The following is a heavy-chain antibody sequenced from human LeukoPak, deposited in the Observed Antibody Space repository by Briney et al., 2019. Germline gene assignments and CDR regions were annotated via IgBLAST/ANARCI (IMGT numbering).Heavy chain of an antibody. J-gene: IGHJ4*02. V-gene: IGHV1-69*13. Sequence: ASVKVSCKASGYTFTNNYLHWVRQAPGQGLEWMGGIIPIFGTANYAQKFQGRATITADESTSTAYMELSSLRSEDTAVYYCARVPVRSYYYDSSGYGDLGYYFDYWGQGTLVTVSS. D-gene: IGHD3-22*01. CDR2: IIPIFGTA. CDR1: GYTFTNNY. CDR3: ARVPVRSYYYDSSGYGDLGYYFDY.